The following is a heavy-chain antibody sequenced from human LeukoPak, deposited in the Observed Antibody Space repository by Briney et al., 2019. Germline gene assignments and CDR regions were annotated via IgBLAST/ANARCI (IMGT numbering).Heavy chain of an antibody. CDR1: GYTFTSYD. Sequence: ASVKVSCKASGYTFTSYDINWVRQATGQGLEWMGWMNPNSGNTGYAQKFQGRVTMTRNTSISTAYMELSSLRSEDTAVYYCARAASITMGRGVINGFGYWGQGTLVTVSS. CDR2: MNPNSGNT. J-gene: IGHJ4*02. CDR3: ARAASITMGRGVINGFGY. D-gene: IGHD3-10*01. V-gene: IGHV1-8*01.